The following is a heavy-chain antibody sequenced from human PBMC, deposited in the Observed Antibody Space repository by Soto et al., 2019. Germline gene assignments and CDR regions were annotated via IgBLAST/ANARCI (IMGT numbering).Heavy chain of an antibody. CDR1: GFTFSSYA. J-gene: IGHJ4*02. V-gene: IGHV3-23*01. CDR3: AKGQYYYGSGTTFDY. D-gene: IGHD3-10*01. Sequence: GGSLRLSCAASGFTFSSYAMSWVRQAPGKGLEWVSAISGSGGSTYYADSVKGRFTISRDNSKNTLYLQMNSLRAEDTAVYYCAKGQYYYGSGTTFDYWGQGTLVTVSS. CDR2: ISGSGGST.